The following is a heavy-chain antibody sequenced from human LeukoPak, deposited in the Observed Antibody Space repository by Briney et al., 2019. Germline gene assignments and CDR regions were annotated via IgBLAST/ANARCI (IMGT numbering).Heavy chain of an antibody. D-gene: IGHD3-10*01. J-gene: IGHJ3*02. Sequence: ASVKVSCKASGYTFTSYGISWVRQAPGQGLEWMGWISAYNGNTNYAQKLQGRVTMTRDTSISTAYMELSRLRSDDTAVYYCASLLWFGESLGGDAFDIWGQGTMVTVSS. CDR3: ASLLWFGESLGGDAFDI. CDR1: GYTFTSYG. CDR2: ISAYNGNT. V-gene: IGHV1-18*01.